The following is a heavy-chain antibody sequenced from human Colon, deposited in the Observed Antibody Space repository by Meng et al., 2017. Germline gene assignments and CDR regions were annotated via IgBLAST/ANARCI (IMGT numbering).Heavy chain of an antibody. CDR1: GGPLSSSNW. CDR3: ARVRIYGLSDY. Sequence: QVPLRDAAPGRVMASGPLSLSCGFSGGPLSSSNWGSWVRQPPGKGLEWIGEIYHSGSTNYNPSLKSRVTISVDKSKNQFSLKLSSVTAADTAVYYCARVRIYGLSDYWGQGTLVTVSS. CDR2: IYHSGST. J-gene: IGHJ4*02. V-gene: IGHV4-4*02. D-gene: IGHD4-17*01.